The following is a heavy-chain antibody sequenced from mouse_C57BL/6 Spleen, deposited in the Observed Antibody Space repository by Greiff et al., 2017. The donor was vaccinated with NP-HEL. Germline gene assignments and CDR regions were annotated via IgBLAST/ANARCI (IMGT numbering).Heavy chain of an antibody. J-gene: IGHJ3*01. Sequence: VQLKQSGPELVKPGASVKIPCKASGYTFTDYNMDWVKQSHGKSLEWIGDINPNNGGTIYNQKFKGKATLTVDKSSSTAYMELRSLTSEDTAVYYCARSHSNHERWFAYWGQGTLVTVSA. D-gene: IGHD2-5*01. V-gene: IGHV1-18*01. CDR1: GYTFTDYN. CDR3: ARSHSNHERWFAY. CDR2: INPNNGGT.